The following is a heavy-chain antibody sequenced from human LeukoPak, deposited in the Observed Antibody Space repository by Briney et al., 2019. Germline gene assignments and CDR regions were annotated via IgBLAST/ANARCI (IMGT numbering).Heavy chain of an antibody. D-gene: IGHD2-8*01. V-gene: IGHV3-23*01. CDR2: ISGSGGST. CDR3: ATRDKMVNAIRSFDY. Sequence: QPGGSLRLSCAASGFTFSSYAMSWVRQAPGKGLEWVSAISGSGGSTYYADSAKGRFTISRDNSKNTLYLQMNSLRAEDTAVYYCATRDKMVNAIRSFDYWGQGTLVTVSS. J-gene: IGHJ4*02. CDR1: GFTFSSYA.